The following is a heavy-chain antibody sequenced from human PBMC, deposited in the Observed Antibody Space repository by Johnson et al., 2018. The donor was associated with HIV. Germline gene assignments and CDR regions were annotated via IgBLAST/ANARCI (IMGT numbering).Heavy chain of an antibody. V-gene: IGHV3-33*06. J-gene: IGHJ3*02. CDR3: AKRQYSSSWHDAFEI. Sequence: QVQLVESGGGLVQPGRSLRLSCAASGFTFSIYGMHWVRQAPGKGLEWVAVIWYDGLNKYYADSVMGRFTISRDNSKNTLYLQMNSLRAEDTAVYYCAKRQYSSSWHDAFEIWGQGTMVTVSS. CDR2: IWYDGLNK. D-gene: IGHD6-13*01. CDR1: GFTFSIYG.